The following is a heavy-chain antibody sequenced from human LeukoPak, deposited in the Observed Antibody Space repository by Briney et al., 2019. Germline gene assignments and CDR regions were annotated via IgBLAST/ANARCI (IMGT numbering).Heavy chain of an antibody. J-gene: IGHJ4*02. Sequence: GGSLRLSCAASGFTFSSYAMSWVRQAPGKGREWVSAISGSGGSTYYADSVKGRFTISRDNSKNTLYLQMNSLRAEDTALYYCANSWTVYFRGVNYWGQGTLVTVSS. CDR3: ANSWTVYFRGVNY. V-gene: IGHV3-23*01. CDR2: ISGSGGST. D-gene: IGHD3/OR15-3a*01. CDR1: GFTFSSYA.